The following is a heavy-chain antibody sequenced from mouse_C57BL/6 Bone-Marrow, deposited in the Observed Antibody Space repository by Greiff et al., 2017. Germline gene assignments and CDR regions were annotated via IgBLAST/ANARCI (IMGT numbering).Heavy chain of an antibody. J-gene: IGHJ4*01. Sequence: VQLQQSGPELVKPGASVKISCKASGYTFTDYYMNWVKQSHGKSLEWIGDINPNNGGTSYNQKFKGKATLTVDKSSSTAYMGLRSLTSEDSAVYYCARMSCTTVVEDYAMDYWGQGTSVTVSS. V-gene: IGHV1-26*01. CDR3: ARMSCTTVVEDYAMDY. CDR1: GYTFTDYY. D-gene: IGHD1-1*01. CDR2: INPNNGGT.